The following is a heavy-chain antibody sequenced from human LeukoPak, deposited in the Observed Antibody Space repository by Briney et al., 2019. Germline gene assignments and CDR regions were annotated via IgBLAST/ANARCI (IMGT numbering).Heavy chain of an antibody. V-gene: IGHV3-21*01. J-gene: IGHJ4*02. D-gene: IGHD3-10*01. CDR1: GFTFNNYS. CDR3: ARDGLLFIGELDV. CDR2: FRSDSSYI. Sequence: GGSLRLSCAASGFTFNNYSMNWVRQAPGKGLGWVSSFRSDSSYIYYADSVKGRFTISRDNAKSSLHLQMNSLRAEDTAVYYCARDGLLFIGELDVWGQGTLVTVSS.